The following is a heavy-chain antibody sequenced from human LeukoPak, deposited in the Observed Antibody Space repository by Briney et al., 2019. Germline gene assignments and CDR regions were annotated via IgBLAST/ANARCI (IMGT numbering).Heavy chain of an antibody. V-gene: IGHV1-18*01. CDR3: ARDPPQMGVIAVAGIDDYYYYYGMDV. D-gene: IGHD6-19*01. J-gene: IGHJ6*02. CDR1: GYTFTSYG. CDR2: ISAYNGNT. Sequence: GASVKVSCKASGYTFTSYGISWVRQAPGQGLEWMGWISAYNGNTNYAQKLQGRVTMTTDTSTSTAYMELRSLRSDDTAVYYCARDPPQMGVIAVAGIDDYYYYYGMDVWGQGTTVTVSS.